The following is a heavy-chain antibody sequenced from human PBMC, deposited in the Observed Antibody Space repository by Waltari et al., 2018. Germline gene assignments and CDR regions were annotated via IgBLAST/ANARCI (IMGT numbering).Heavy chain of an antibody. CDR1: GFTFSSYS. CDR2: ISSSSSYI. CDR3: ARDCSGGSCYSYSFDY. V-gene: IGHV3-21*01. J-gene: IGHJ4*02. Sequence: EVQLVESGGGLVKPGGSLRLSCAASGFTFSSYSMNWVRQAPGKGLEWVSSISSSSSYIYYADSVKGRFTISRDNAKNSLYLQMNSLRAEDTAVYYCARDCSGGSCYSYSFDYWGQGTLVTVSS. D-gene: IGHD2-15*01.